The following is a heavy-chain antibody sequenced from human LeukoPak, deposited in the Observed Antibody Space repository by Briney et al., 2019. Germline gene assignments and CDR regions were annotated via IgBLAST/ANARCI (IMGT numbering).Heavy chain of an antibody. Sequence: PSETLSLTCAVYGGSFSGYYCSWIRQPPRKGREWIGEINHSGSTNYNPSLKSRATISVDTSKNQFSLKLSSVTAADTAVYYCARGGPQYPGIAAKWRGWFDPWGQGTLVTVSS. J-gene: IGHJ5*02. V-gene: IGHV4-34*01. CDR2: INHSGST. D-gene: IGHD6-13*01. CDR1: GGSFSGYY. CDR3: ARGGPQYPGIAAKWRGWFDP.